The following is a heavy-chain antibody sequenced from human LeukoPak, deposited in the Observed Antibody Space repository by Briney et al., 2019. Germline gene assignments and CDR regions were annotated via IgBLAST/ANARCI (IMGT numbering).Heavy chain of an antibody. J-gene: IGHJ6*03. V-gene: IGHV6-1*01. D-gene: IGHD3-10*01. Sequence: SQTLSLTCAISGDSVSSNSAAWNWIRQSPSRGLEWLGRTYYRSKWYNDYAVSVKSRITINPDTAKNQFSLQLNPVTPEDTAVYYCARVSPLEVGGLRGGNYYYYMDVWGKGTTVTVSS. CDR3: ARVSPLEVGGLRGGNYYYYMDV. CDR1: GDSVSSNSAA. CDR2: TYYRSKWYN.